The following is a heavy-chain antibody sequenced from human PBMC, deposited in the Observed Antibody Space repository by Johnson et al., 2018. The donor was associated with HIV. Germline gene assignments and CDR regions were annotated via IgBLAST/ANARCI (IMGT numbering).Heavy chain of an antibody. CDR1: GFTFSNAW. D-gene: IGHD4-17*01. Sequence: VQLVESGGGLVKPGGSLRLSCAASGFTFSNAWMSWVRQAPGKGLEWVGRITSKADGGTTDYAAPVTGRFTISRDDSKNTLYLQMNSLRAEDTAVYYCAREDGDYGDSITDDAFDIWGQGTMVTVSS. CDR3: AREDGDYGDSITDDAFDI. V-gene: IGHV3-15*01. CDR2: ITSKADGGTT. J-gene: IGHJ3*02.